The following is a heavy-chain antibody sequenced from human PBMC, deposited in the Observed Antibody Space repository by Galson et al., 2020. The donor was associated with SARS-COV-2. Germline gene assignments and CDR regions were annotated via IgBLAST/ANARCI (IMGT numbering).Heavy chain of an antibody. V-gene: IGHV4-39*01. CDR2: SHYSGKV. CDR1: GGSVSSRSYF. J-gene: IGHJ5*02. CDR3: ARQSIAIELWLEGGDWFDP. Sequence: SETLSLTCIVSGGSVSSRSYFWGWIRQPPGKGLEWIGSSHYSGKVSYTPSLKSRVTISMDTSKNQFSLRLNSVTAADTAVYYCARQSIAIELWLEGGDWFDPWGQGTLVTVSS. D-gene: IGHD5-18*01.